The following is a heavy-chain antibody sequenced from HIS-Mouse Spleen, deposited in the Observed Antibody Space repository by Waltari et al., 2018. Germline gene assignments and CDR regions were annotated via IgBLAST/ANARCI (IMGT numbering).Heavy chain of an antibody. D-gene: IGHD6-13*01. CDR3: AREIPYSSSWYDWYFDL. CDR2: IYYGGST. CDR1: GGSISSSSYH. V-gene: IGHV4-39*07. J-gene: IGHJ2*01. Sequence: QLQLQESGPGLVKPSETLSLTGSVSGGSISSSSYHCGRIRQPPGKGLEWIGSIYYGGSTYYNPSLKSRVTISVDTSKNQFSLKLSSVTAADTAVYYCAREIPYSSSWYDWYFDLWGRGTLVTVSS.